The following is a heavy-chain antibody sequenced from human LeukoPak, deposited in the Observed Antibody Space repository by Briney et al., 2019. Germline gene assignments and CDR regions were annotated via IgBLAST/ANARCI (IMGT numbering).Heavy chain of an antibody. CDR1: GGSISSSSYY. J-gene: IGHJ6*03. V-gene: IGHV4-39*07. D-gene: IGHD5-12*01. CDR3: ARGRTVLKRGGYVIYYYYIDV. CDR2: IYYRGST. Sequence: PSETLSLTCTVSGGSISSSSYYWGCIRQPPGKGLEWIGSIYYRGSTYYNPSLKSRVTISLDTSKNQFSLNLSSVTAADTAVYYCARGRTVLKRGGYVIYYYYIDVWGKGTTVTVSS.